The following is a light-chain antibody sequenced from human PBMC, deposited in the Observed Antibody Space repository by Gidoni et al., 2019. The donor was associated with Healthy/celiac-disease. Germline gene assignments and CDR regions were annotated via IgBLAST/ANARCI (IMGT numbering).Light chain of an antibody. Sequence: DIQMTQSPSSLSASVGDRVTITCQASQDITKDLNWYQQRPGKAPKLLIYDASNLETGVPSRCSGSGSGKDFTLTISSLQPEDIATYFCQQYANLPLCSVGQGTKLEIK. CDR2: DAS. J-gene: IGKJ2*04. CDR1: QDITKD. CDR3: QQYANLPLCS. V-gene: IGKV1-33*01.